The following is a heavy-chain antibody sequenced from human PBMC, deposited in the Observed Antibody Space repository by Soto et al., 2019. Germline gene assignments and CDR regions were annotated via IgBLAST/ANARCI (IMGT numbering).Heavy chain of an antibody. D-gene: IGHD3-22*01. CDR1: GGSISSYY. V-gene: IGHV4-59*01. Sequence: QVQLQESGPGLVKPSETLSLTCTVSGGSISSYYWSWIRQPPGKGLEWIGYIYYSGSTNYNPSLKSRFTISVDTSKNQFSLKLSSVTAADTAVYYCARESFYDSGGFHGFDYWGQGTLVTVSS. CDR3: ARESFYDSGGFHGFDY. CDR2: IYYSGST. J-gene: IGHJ4*02.